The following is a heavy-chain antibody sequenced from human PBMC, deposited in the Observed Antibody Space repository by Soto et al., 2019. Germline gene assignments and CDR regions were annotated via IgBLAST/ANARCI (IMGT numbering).Heavy chain of an antibody. J-gene: IGHJ4*02. CDR3: VRDSYCSSTSFYDGY. CDR1: GFTFSDYV. D-gene: IGHD2-2*01. Sequence: QVQLVESGGGVVQPGRSLRLSCAASGFTFSDYVMHWVRKAPGKGLEWVAVVSYDGSEIYYAESVKGRFTISRDNSKNTLYLQMSSLRRDDTDVDYCVRDSYCSSTSFYDGYGGQGTLVTVSS. CDR2: VSYDGSEI. V-gene: IGHV3-30*03.